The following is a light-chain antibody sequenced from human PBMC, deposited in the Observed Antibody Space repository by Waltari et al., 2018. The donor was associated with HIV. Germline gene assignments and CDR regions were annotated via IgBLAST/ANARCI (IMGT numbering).Light chain of an antibody. CDR2: RDY. J-gene: IGLJ1*01. V-gene: IGLV1-47*01. CDR1: NSTVGRKP. CDR3: VAWDDSLSGYV. Sequence: QSVLTQPPSASGTLGQRVTISCPGSNSTVGRKPVYWFQQVPGTAPKLLIYRDYQRRSGIPDRFSGSKSGASASLTISGLRSEDEADYYCVAWDDSLSGYVFGTGTKVSVL.